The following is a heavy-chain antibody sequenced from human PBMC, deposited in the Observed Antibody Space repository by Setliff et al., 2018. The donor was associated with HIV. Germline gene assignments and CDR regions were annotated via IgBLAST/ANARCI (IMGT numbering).Heavy chain of an antibody. V-gene: IGHV1-18*01. J-gene: IGHJ6*02. CDR1: GYTFTIYS. CDR2: ISGYNGNT. D-gene: IGHD3-10*01. Sequence: ASVKVSCKASGYTFTIYSINWVRQAPGQGLEWMGSISGYNGNTNYAQKFQGRVTMTTDTSTSTAYMELRSLRSDDTAVYYCARGKGVGGVIITGGLDVWGQGTTVTVSS. CDR3: ARGKGVGGVIITGGLDV.